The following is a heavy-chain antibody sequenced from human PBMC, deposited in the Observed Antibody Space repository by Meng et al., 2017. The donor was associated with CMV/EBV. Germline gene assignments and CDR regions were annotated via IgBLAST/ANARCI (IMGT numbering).Heavy chain of an antibody. V-gene: IGHV1-8*03. Sequence: ASVKVSCKASGGTFSSYDINWVRQATGQGLEWMGWMNPNSGNTGYAQKFQGRVTITRNTSISTAYMELSGLRSEDTAVYYCARSLGARRTGIAAAGFDYWGQGTLVTVSS. CDR2: MNPNSGNT. CDR1: GGTFSSYD. D-gene: IGHD6-13*01. J-gene: IGHJ4*02. CDR3: ARSLGARRTGIAAAGFDY.